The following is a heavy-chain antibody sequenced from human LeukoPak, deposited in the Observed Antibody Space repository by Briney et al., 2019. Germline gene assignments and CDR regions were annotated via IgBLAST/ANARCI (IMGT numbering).Heavy chain of an antibody. Sequence: GGSLRLSCAASGFTFSSYAMSWVRQAPGKGLEWVSAISGSGGSTYYADSVKGRFTISRDNSKNTLYLQMNSLRAEDTAVYYCAKWVTGYSSGWYEGYYYYMDVWGKGTTVTVSS. CDR3: AKWVTGYSSGWYEGYYYYMDV. D-gene: IGHD6-19*01. V-gene: IGHV3-23*01. CDR2: ISGSGGST. J-gene: IGHJ6*03. CDR1: GFTFSSYA.